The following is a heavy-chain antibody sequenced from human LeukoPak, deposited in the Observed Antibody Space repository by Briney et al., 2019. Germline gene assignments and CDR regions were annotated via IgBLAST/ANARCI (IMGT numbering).Heavy chain of an antibody. Sequence: ASVKVSCKASGGTFSSYAISWVRQAPGQGLEWMGRIIPILGIANYAQKFQGRVTITADKSTSTAYMELSSLRSEDTAVYYCARQSDCSSTSCPVSPAVNWFDPWGQGTLVTVSS. V-gene: IGHV1-69*04. CDR3: ARQSDCSSTSCPVSPAVNWFDP. CDR1: GGTFSSYA. D-gene: IGHD2-2*01. J-gene: IGHJ5*02. CDR2: IIPILGIA.